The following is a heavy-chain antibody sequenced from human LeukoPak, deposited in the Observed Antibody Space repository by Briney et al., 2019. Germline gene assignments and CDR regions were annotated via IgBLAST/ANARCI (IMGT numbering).Heavy chain of an antibody. V-gene: IGHV5-51*01. Sequence: GESLKISCKGSGYSFVNYWIAWVRQMPGEGLEWMGVIYPGDSDTTYSPSFQGQVTISADKSISTAYLQWSSLKASDTAMYYCARLKGGDNGGTFHIWGQGTMVTVSS. CDR1: GYSFVNYW. J-gene: IGHJ3*02. CDR3: ARLKGGDNGGTFHI. CDR2: IYPGDSDT. D-gene: IGHD2-21*02.